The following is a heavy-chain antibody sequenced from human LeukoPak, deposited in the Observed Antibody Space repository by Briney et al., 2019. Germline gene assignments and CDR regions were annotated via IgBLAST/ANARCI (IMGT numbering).Heavy chain of an antibody. CDR3: ARDKYYYGSGSYYRKTGFDY. D-gene: IGHD3-10*01. CDR1: GYTFTSYG. CDR2: ISAYNGNT. J-gene: IGHJ4*02. Sequence: ASVKVSCKASGYTFTSYGISWVRQAPGQGLEWMGWISAYNGNTNYAQKLQGRVTMTTDTSTSTAYMELRSLRSDDTAVYYCARDKYYYGSGSYYRKTGFDYWGQGTLVTVSS. V-gene: IGHV1-18*01.